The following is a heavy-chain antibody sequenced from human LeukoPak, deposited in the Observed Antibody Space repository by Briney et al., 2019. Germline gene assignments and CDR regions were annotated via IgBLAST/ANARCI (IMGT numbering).Heavy chain of an antibody. Sequence: SETLSLTCTVSGGSISGSSYYWGWIRQPPGKGPEWFGSFFYSGSTYYNPSLKSRVTISVDTSKNQFSLKLSSVTAADTAVYYCARSRQNLWLLSDAFDIWGQGTVVIVSS. CDR1: GGSISGSSYY. CDR2: FFYSGST. CDR3: ARSRQNLWLLSDAFDI. V-gene: IGHV4-39*01. D-gene: IGHD5-18*01. J-gene: IGHJ3*02.